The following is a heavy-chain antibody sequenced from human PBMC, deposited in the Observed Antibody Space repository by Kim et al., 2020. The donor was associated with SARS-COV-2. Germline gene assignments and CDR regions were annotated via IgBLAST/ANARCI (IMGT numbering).Heavy chain of an antibody. J-gene: IGHJ4*02. CDR3: ASGYYGSEY. CDR2: GST. D-gene: IGHD3-10*01. V-gene: IGHV4-34*01. Sequence: GSTNYNPSLKSRVTISVGTSKNQFSLKLSSVTAADTAVYYCASGYYGSEYWGPGTLVTVSS.